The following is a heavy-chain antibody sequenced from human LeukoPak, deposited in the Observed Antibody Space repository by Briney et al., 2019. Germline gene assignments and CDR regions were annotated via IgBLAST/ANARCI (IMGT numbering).Heavy chain of an antibody. CDR3: AKGSRGYYPYYFDY. CDR2: ITDSGGST. CDR1: GFTFSNYA. D-gene: IGHD2/OR15-2a*01. V-gene: IGHV3-23*01. Sequence: PGGSLRLPCAASGFTFSNYAMAWVRQAPGKGLEWVSAITDSGGSTYCTDSVKGRFTISRDNSKNTLYLQMTSLRAEDTAVYYCAKGSRGYYPYYFDYWGQGTLVTVSS. J-gene: IGHJ4*02.